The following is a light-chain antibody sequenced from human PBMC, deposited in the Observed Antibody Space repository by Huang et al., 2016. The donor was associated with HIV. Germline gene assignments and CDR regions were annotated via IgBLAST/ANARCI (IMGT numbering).Light chain of an antibody. CDR3: QQFDNSPWT. V-gene: IGKV1D-13*01. CDR1: QGIGTA. CDR2: DAS. J-gene: IGKJ1*01. Sequence: AIQLTQSPSSLSASVGDRVTITCRASQGIGTALAWYQQISGETPELLIHDASILKRGVPSRFSGGGSGSDFTLTISCLQPEDFATYYCQQFDNSPWTFGQGTKVEIK.